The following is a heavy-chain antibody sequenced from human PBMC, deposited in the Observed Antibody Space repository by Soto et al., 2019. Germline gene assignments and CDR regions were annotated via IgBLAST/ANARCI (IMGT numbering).Heavy chain of an antibody. Sequence: GGSLRLSCAASGFTFSNAWMSWVRQAPGKGLEWVGRIKSKTDGGTTDYAAPVKGRFTISRDDSKNTLYLQMNSPKTEDTAVYYCTSLRMDYDFWSGYYNYYYYGMDVWGQGTTVTVSS. CDR1: GFTFSNAW. J-gene: IGHJ6*02. CDR3: TSLRMDYDFWSGYYNYYYYGMDV. V-gene: IGHV3-15*01. D-gene: IGHD3-3*01. CDR2: IKSKTDGGTT.